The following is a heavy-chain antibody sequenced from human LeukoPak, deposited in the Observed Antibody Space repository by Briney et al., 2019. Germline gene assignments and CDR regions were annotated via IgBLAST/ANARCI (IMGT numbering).Heavy chain of an antibody. D-gene: IGHD3-10*02. J-gene: IGHJ5*02. CDR3: TRENYVPDS. CDR1: GFTFSRHW. Sequence: GGSLRLSCAASGFTFSRHWMHWVRQAPGKGLVWISRINSDASDTNYADFVKGRFTISRDDARNSLFLQMNGLRADDTAVYYCTRENYVPDSWGQGTLVTVSS. CDR2: INSDASDT. V-gene: IGHV3-74*01.